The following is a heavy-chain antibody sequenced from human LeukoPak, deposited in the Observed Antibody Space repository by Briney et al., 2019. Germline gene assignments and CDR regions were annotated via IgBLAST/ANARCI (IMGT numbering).Heavy chain of an antibody. J-gene: IGHJ4*02. CDR1: GFTFSSYW. D-gene: IGHD3-22*01. V-gene: IGHV3-7*01. CDR2: IKQDGSEK. Sequence: GGSLRLSCAASGFTFSSYWMSWVRQAPGKGLEWVANIKQDGSEKSFVDSVEGRFTISRDNAKNSVYLQMNSLRAEDTAVYYCARDRHSSVDYWGQGTLVTVSS. CDR3: ARDRHSSVDY.